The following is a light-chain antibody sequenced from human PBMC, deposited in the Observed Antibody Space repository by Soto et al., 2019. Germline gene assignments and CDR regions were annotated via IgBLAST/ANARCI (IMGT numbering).Light chain of an antibody. J-gene: IGKJ1*01. V-gene: IGKV1-39*01. CDR1: QSISSY. CDR2: AAS. CDR3: QQSYSTPWT. Sequence: DIQMTQSTSSLSASLGDRVTITCRASQSISSYLTWYQQKTGQAPKLLIYAASSLQSGVPSRFSGSGSGTDFTLTISSLQTEDFATYYCQQSYSTPWTFGQGTKVDIK.